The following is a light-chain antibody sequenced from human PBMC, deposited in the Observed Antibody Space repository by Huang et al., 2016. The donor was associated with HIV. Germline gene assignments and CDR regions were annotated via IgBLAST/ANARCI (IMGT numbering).Light chain of an antibody. J-gene: IGKJ1*01. CDR1: QNINSY. V-gene: IGKV1-39*01. CDR2: GAS. Sequence: DIPMTQSPSSLSASVGDRVTITCREIQNINSYLNWYQKKPGKAPKVLIYGASILQRGVPARVSGSGSGTDFTLTISSLQPDDCATYYCQQSDNIPPTFGQGTRV. CDR3: QQSDNIPPT.